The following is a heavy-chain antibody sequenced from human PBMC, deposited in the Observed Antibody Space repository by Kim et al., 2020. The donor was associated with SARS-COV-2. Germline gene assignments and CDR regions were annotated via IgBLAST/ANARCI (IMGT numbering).Heavy chain of an antibody. Sequence: GGSLRLSCAASRFTFSDYYMSWIRQAPGEGLEWISYVSGSSGDINYADSVQGRFTISRDNAKNSLYLQMNNLRAEDTAVYYCVRTYDSGYHCYFEQWVPGTLVTVSS. CDR2: VSGSSGDI. V-gene: IGHV3-11*03. J-gene: IGHJ4*02. CDR1: RFTFSDYY. CDR3: VRTYDSGYHCYFEQ. D-gene: IGHD6-25*01.